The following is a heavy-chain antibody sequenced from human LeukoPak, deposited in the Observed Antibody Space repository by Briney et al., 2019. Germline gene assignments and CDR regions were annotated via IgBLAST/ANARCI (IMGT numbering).Heavy chain of an antibody. J-gene: IGHJ6*03. Sequence: AGGSLRLSCAASGFTFSSYGMNWVRQAPGKGLEWVSGISGSGGSTYYADSVKGRFTISRDNSKNTLDLQMNSLRAEDTAVYYCAKDGAYYDYVWGSYRPNYYYYYMDVWGKGTTVTISS. D-gene: IGHD3-16*02. V-gene: IGHV3-23*01. CDR3: AKDGAYYDYVWGSYRPNYYYYYMDV. CDR1: GFTFSSYG. CDR2: ISGSGGST.